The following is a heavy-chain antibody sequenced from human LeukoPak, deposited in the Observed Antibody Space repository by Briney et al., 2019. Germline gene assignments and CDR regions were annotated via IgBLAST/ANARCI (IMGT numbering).Heavy chain of an antibody. D-gene: IGHD5-12*01. Sequence: GGSLRLSCAASGFTFSSYWMHWVREAPGKGLGWGSRINSDGSSINYAGSVKGRFTISRDNAKNTLYLQMHSLRVEDTAVYYCAREVRVSGYDFDCWGQGTLVTVSS. CDR1: GFTFSSYW. CDR2: INSDGSSI. J-gene: IGHJ4*02. V-gene: IGHV3-74*01. CDR3: AREVRVSGYDFDC.